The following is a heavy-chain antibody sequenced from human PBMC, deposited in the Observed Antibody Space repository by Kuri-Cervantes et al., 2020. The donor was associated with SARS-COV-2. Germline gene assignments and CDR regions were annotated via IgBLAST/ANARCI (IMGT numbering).Heavy chain of an antibody. J-gene: IGHJ6*02. CDR2: IIPILGIA. CDR1: GGTFSSCT. V-gene: IGHV1-69*02. CDR3: ARGSLVGGMDV. Sequence: SVKVSCKASGGTFSSCTISWVRQAPGQGLEWMGRIIPILGIANYAQKFQGRVTITADKSTSTVYMELSSLRSEDTAVYYCARGSLVGGMDVWGQGTTVTVSS. D-gene: IGHD2-8*02.